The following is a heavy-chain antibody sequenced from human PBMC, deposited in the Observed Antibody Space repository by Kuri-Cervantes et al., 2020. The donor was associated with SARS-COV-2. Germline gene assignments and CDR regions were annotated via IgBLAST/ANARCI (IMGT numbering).Heavy chain of an antibody. J-gene: IGHJ6*02. CDR3: ARDSLLPYYYGMDV. Sequence: ASVKVSCKASGYTFTGYYMHWVRQAPGQGLEWMGWISAYNGNTNYAQKLQGRVTMTTDTSTSTAYMELRSLRSDDTAVYYCARDSLLPYYYGMDVWGQGTTVTVSS. CDR2: ISAYNGNT. CDR1: GYTFTGYY. V-gene: IGHV1-18*04. D-gene: IGHD2-15*01.